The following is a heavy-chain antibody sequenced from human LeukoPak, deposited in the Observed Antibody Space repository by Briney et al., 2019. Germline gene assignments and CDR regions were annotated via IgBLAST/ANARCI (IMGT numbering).Heavy chain of an antibody. CDR2: VFHSGNT. J-gene: IGHJ6*03. D-gene: IGHD1-1*01. CDR3: ARQIVGTSWNYYYSYIDV. Sequence: SETLSLTCSVSGGSISSSLYHWGWLRQPPGKGLEWIGNVFHSGNTYSSPSLQSRVAFSVDTSKNQFSLKSTSVTATDTAVYYCARQIVGTSWNYYYSYIDVWGKGTSVSVSS. CDR1: GGSISSSLYH. V-gene: IGHV4-39*01.